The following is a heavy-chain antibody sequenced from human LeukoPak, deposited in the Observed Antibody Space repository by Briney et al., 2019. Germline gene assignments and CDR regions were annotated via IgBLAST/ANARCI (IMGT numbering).Heavy chain of an antibody. Sequence: GASVKVSCKASGYTFTSYGISWVRQAPGQGLEWMGWISAYNGNTNYAQKLQGRVTMTTDTSTSTAYMEQRSLRSDDTAVYYCARDLGSGWSNWYFDHWGRGTLVTVSS. V-gene: IGHV1-18*01. CDR3: ARDLGSGWSNWYFDH. CDR2: ISAYNGNT. D-gene: IGHD6-19*01. J-gene: IGHJ2*01. CDR1: GYTFTSYG.